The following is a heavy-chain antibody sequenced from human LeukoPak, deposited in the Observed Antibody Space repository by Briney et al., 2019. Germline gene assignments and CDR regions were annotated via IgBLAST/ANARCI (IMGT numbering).Heavy chain of an antibody. V-gene: IGHV4-38-2*02. Sequence: SETLSLTCAVSGYSISSSYYWGWIRQPPGKGLEWIGRIYTSGSTNYNPSLKSRVTISVDTSKNQFSLKLSSVTAADTAVYYCARDEDAFDIWGQGTMVTVSS. J-gene: IGHJ3*02. CDR2: IYTSGST. CDR3: ARDEDAFDI. CDR1: GYSISSSYY.